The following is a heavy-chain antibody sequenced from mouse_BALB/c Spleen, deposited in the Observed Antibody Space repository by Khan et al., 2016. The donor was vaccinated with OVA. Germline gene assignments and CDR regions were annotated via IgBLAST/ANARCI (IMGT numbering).Heavy chain of an antibody. D-gene: IGHD1-1*01. J-gene: IGHJ3*01. CDR1: GYIFTDYL. CDR2: IYPGNSDT. Sequence: EVQLQESGTVLARPGASVRMSCKTTGYIFTDYLMHWVKQRPGQGLEWIGSIYPGNSDTNYNQKFKDKAKLTSVPSASTAYMDFSSLTNEDSADYYGTRAGYGAFAFWGQGTLVTVST. V-gene: IGHV1-5*01. CDR3: TRAGYGAFAF.